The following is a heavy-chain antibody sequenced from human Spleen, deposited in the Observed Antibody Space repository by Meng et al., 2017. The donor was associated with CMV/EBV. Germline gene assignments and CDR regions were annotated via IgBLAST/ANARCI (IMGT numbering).Heavy chain of an antibody. Sequence: GESLKISCAASGFTFSSYSMNWVRQAPGKGLEWVSSISSSSNYIYYADSVKGRFTISRDNAKNSLYLQMNSLRAEDTAVYYCAREGFCSSTSCQTPGMDVWGQGTTVTVSS. J-gene: IGHJ6*02. CDR3: AREGFCSSTSCQTPGMDV. V-gene: IGHV3-21*04. D-gene: IGHD2-2*01. CDR1: GFTFSSYS. CDR2: ISSSSNYI.